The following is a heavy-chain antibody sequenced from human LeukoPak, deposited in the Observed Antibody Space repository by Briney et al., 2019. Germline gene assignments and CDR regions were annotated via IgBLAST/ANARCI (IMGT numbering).Heavy chain of an antibody. CDR3: AKRRDYDSTGYYFTPYYFDY. D-gene: IGHD3-22*01. CDR1: GFTVSSNY. V-gene: IGHV3-23*01. CDR2: ISGRGDST. Sequence: GGFLRLSCAASGFTVSSNYMSWVRQAPGKGLECVSSISGRGDSTYYVDSVKGRFSISRDNSKNTVFLQMNTLRAEDTAVYYCAKRRDYDSTGYYFTPYYFDYWGQGTLVTVSS. J-gene: IGHJ4*02.